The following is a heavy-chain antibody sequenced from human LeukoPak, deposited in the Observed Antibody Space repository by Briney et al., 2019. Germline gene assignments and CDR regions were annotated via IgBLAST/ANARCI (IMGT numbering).Heavy chain of an antibody. CDR2: IHPGDSGT. CDR1: GYSFSNYW. CDR3: ARGGSYRYGSSDY. J-gene: IGHJ4*02. Sequence: GESLKISCKGSGYSFSNYWIGWVRQMPGKGLEWMGIIHPGDSGTRYSPSFQGQVTMSVDESITTAYLQWNSLRASDSAIYYCARGGSYRYGSSDYWGQGTLVTASS. V-gene: IGHV5-51*01. D-gene: IGHD5-18*01.